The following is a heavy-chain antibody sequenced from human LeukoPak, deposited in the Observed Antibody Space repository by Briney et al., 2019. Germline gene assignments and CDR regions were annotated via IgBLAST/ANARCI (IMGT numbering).Heavy chain of an antibody. D-gene: IGHD2-2*01. Sequence: SVKVSFKASGCTFSSYAISWVRQAPGQGLEWMGGIIPIFGTANYAQKFQGRVTITTDESTSTAYMELSSLRSEDTAVYYCASTKDIVVVPAARDPYYFDYWGQGTLVTVSS. CDR2: IIPIFGTA. CDR3: ASTKDIVVVPAARDPYYFDY. V-gene: IGHV1-69*05. J-gene: IGHJ4*02. CDR1: GCTFSSYA.